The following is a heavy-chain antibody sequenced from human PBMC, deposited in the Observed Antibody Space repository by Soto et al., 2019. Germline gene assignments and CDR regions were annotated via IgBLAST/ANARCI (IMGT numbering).Heavy chain of an antibody. J-gene: IGHJ6*02. CDR3: ARDLKRYYDSSGYGYYSYGMDV. V-gene: IGHV1-69*01. Sequence: QVQLVQSGAEVKKPGSSVKVSCKASGGTFSSYDISWVRQAPGQGLEWMGGIIPIFGTDNYAQKFQGRVTITADESTSTAYMELSSLRSEDTDVYYCARDLKRYYDSSGYGYYSYGMDVWGQGTTVTASS. D-gene: IGHD3-22*01. CDR2: IIPIFGTD. CDR1: GGTFSSYD.